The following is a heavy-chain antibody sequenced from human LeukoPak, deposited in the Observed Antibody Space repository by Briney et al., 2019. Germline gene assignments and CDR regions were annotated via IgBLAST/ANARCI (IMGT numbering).Heavy chain of an antibody. CDR3: AKVHLPIGDSSGYAKFDN. D-gene: IGHD3-22*01. V-gene: IGHV3-23*01. CDR2: NRGNGASI. CDR1: GNHPCPLP. Sequence: GSPKIPCAAFGNHPCPLPMSRVRPAPRERLEWGPTNRGNGASIYYADSVKGRFTISRDNSKNTLYLQMNSLRAEDTAVYFCAKVHLPIGDSSGYAKFDNWGQGTLVIVSS. J-gene: IGHJ4*02.